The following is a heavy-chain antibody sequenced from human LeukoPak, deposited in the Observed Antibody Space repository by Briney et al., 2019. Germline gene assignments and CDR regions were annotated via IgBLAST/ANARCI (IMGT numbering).Heavy chain of an antibody. J-gene: IGHJ4*02. CDR1: GFTFSSYG. D-gene: IGHD2-21*01. V-gene: IGHV3-30*18. Sequence: GGSLRLSCAASGFTFSSYGMHWVRQAPGKGLEWVAVISYDGSNKYYADSVKGRFTISRDNSKNTLYLQMNSLRTEDTAIYYCAKDLHSFKIYYFDYWGQGTLVTVSS. CDR3: AKDLHSFKIYYFDY. CDR2: ISYDGSNK.